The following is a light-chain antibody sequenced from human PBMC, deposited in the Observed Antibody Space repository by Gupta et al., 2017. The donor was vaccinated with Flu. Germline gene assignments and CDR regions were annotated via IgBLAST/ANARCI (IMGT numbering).Light chain of an antibody. J-gene: IGLJ2*01. CDR1: TSNIGSNT. CDR3: ATWDDSLDGVV. CDR2: KSN. V-gene: IGLV1-44*01. Sequence: QSVLTQPPSTSGTPGQRVTISCSGSTSNIGSNTVNWYQQFPGMAPKVLIYKSNQRPSGVPDRFSASKSGTSASLAISSLQSEDEADYYCATWDDSLDGVVFGGGTKLTVL.